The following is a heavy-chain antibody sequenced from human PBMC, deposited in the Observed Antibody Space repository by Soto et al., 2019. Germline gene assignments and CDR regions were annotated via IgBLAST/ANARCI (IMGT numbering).Heavy chain of an antibody. D-gene: IGHD3-10*01. Sequence: PSETLSLTCTVSGDSIRGYYWSWIRQPPGKGLEWIGYIYYSGNTNYNPSLKSRVTISIDTSKNQFSLKLSSVTAADTAVYYCARDSLMVRGVLGRGPSDYYYYVMDVWGQGTTVTVSS. J-gene: IGHJ6*02. CDR1: GDSIRGYY. CDR2: IYYSGNT. V-gene: IGHV4-59*01. CDR3: ARDSLMVRGVLGRGPSDYYYYVMDV.